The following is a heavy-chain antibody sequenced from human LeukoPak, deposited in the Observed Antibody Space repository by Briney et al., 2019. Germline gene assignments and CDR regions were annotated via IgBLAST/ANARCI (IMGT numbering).Heavy chain of an antibody. J-gene: IGHJ6*03. CDR3: ARGVWWWPFHYYYMDV. D-gene: IGHD2-21*01. Sequence: SETLSLTCTVSGGSISSSSYYWGWIRQPPGKGLEWIGSIYYSGSTYYNPSLKSRVTISVDTSKNQFSLKLSSVTAADTAVYYCARGVWWWPFHYYYMDVWGKGTTVTVSS. CDR1: GGSISSSSYY. CDR2: IYYSGST. V-gene: IGHV4-39*07.